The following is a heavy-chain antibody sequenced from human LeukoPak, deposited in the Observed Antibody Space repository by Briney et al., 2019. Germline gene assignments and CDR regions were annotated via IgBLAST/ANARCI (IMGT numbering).Heavy chain of an antibody. J-gene: IGHJ6*03. CDR1: GFTFSSYA. D-gene: IGHD3-16*01. CDR3: AKWGPGYYYYIDV. Sequence: GGSLRLSCAASGFTFSSYAMSWVRQAPGKGLEWVSAISGSASSTYYADSVKGRFTISRDNSKSTVYLQMNSLRAEDTAAFYCAKWGPGYYYYIDVWGKGTTVTVSS. V-gene: IGHV3-23*01. CDR2: ISGSASST.